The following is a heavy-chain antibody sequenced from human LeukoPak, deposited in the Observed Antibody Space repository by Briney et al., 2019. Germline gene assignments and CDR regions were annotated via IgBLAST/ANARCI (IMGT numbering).Heavy chain of an antibody. J-gene: IGHJ4*02. CDR1: GASISNYY. D-gene: IGHD3-22*01. V-gene: IGHV4-59*01. CDR2: RYYSGTT. Sequence: SETLSLTCNVSGASISNYYWSWIRQPPGRGLEWIGYRYYSGTTNYKPSLKSRVTISVDTSKNQFSLRLSSVTAADTAVYYCARSSSGYYFDYWGQGTLVTVSS. CDR3: ARSSSGYYFDY.